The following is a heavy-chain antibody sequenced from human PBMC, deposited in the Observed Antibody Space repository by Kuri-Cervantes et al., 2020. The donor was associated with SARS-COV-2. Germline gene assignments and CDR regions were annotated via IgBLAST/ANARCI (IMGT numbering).Heavy chain of an antibody. J-gene: IGHJ6*02. CDR1: GFTFSSYW. CDR2: INSDGSST. Sequence: GESLKISCAASGFTFSSYWMHWVRQAPGKGLVWVSRINSDGSSTSYADSGKGRFTISRDDAKNTLYLQMNSLRAEDTAVYYCARDPVTPGYYYYYGMDVWGQGTTVTVSS. CDR3: ARDPVTPGYYYYYGMDV. D-gene: IGHD4-23*01. V-gene: IGHV3-74*01.